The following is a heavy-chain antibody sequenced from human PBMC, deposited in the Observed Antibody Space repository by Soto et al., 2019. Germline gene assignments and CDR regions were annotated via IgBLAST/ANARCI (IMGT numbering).Heavy chain of an antibody. CDR2: IKSKTDGGTT. Sequence: EVQLMESGGGLVEPGGSLRLSCAASGFTFNNAWMSWVRQAPEKGLEWVGRIKSKTDGGTTDYAAPVKGRFTISRDDSKNTLNLQMNSLKSEDSALYYCTTHNYGIDYWGQGTLVTVSS. CDR1: GFTFNNAW. D-gene: IGHD4-17*01. V-gene: IGHV3-15*01. CDR3: TTHNYGIDY. J-gene: IGHJ4*02.